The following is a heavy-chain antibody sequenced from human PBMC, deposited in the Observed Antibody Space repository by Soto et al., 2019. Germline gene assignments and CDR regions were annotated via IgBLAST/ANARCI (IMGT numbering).Heavy chain of an antibody. J-gene: IGHJ5*02. D-gene: IGHD2-15*01. Sequence: QITLKESGPTLVKSTQTLTLTCTFSGFSLSTSGVGVGWIRQPPGKALEWLALIYWDDDKRYSPSLKSRLTITKDTSKNQVVLTMTNMDPVDTATYYCAHRRSDCSGGSCYRWFAPWGQGTLVTVSS. CDR2: IYWDDDK. CDR3: AHRRSDCSGGSCYRWFAP. V-gene: IGHV2-5*02. CDR1: GFSLSTSGVG.